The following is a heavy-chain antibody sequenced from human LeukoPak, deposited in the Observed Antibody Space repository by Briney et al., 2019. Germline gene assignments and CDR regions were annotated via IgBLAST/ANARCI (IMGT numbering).Heavy chain of an antibody. CDR3: AREGRIAAAGTGDAFDI. V-gene: IGHV6-1*01. D-gene: IGHD6-13*01. Sequence: SQTLSLTCAISGDSVSSNSAAWNWIRQSPSRGLERLGRTYYRSKWYNDYAVSVKSRITINPDTSKNQFSLQLNSVTPEDTAVYYCAREGRIAAAGTGDAFDIWGQGTMVTVSS. CDR1: GDSVSSNSAA. CDR2: TYYRSKWYN. J-gene: IGHJ3*02.